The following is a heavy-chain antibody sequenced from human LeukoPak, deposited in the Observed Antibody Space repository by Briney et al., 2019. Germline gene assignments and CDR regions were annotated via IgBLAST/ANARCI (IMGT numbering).Heavy chain of an antibody. Sequence: ASVTVSCTASGYTFTSYGISWVRQAPGQGLEWRGWISAYNGNTNYAQKLQSRVTRTTDTSTSTAYMDLRSLRSDDTAVYYCARDRAPDREQNWFVPWGQGTQVTVSS. D-gene: IGHD1/OR15-1a*01. CDR1: GYTFTSYG. J-gene: IGHJ5*02. V-gene: IGHV1-18*01. CDR2: ISAYNGNT. CDR3: ARDRAPDREQNWFVP.